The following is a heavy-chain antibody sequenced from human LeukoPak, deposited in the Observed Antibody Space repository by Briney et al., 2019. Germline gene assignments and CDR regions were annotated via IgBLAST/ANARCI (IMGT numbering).Heavy chain of an antibody. Sequence: GASVKVSCKASGYTFTSYGISWVRQAPGQGLEWMGWISAYNGNTNYAQKLQGRVTMTTDTSTSTAYMELRSLRSDDTAVYYCARVGWFGESYYYYYMDVWGKGTTVTISS. CDR2: ISAYNGNT. J-gene: IGHJ6*03. D-gene: IGHD3-10*01. V-gene: IGHV1-18*01. CDR3: ARVGWFGESYYYYYMDV. CDR1: GYTFTSYG.